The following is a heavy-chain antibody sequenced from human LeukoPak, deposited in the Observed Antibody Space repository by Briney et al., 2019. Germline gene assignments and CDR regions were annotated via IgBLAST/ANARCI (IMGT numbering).Heavy chain of an antibody. D-gene: IGHD4-17*01. CDR2: IYHSGST. V-gene: IGHV4-38-2*02. CDR1: GYSISSGYY. J-gene: IGHJ4*02. CDR3: AREHLLTVTREIDY. Sequence: PSETLSLTCAVSGYSISSGYYWGWIRQPPGKGLEWIGSIYHSGSTYYNPSLKRRVTISVDTSKNQFSLKLSSVTAADTAVYYCAREHLLTVTREIDYWGQGTLVTVSS.